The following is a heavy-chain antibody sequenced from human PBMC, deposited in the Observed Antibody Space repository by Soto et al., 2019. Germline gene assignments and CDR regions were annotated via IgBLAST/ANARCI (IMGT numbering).Heavy chain of an antibody. CDR3: ASPYCSSTSCYHAFDI. CDR1: GGSFSGYY. Sequence: SETLSLTCAVYGGSFSGYYWSWIRQPPGKGLEWIGEINHSGSTNYNPSLKSRVTISVDTSKNQFSLKLSSVTAADTAVYYCASPYCSSTSCYHAFDIWGQGTMVTVSS. D-gene: IGHD2-2*01. V-gene: IGHV4-34*01. J-gene: IGHJ3*02. CDR2: INHSGST.